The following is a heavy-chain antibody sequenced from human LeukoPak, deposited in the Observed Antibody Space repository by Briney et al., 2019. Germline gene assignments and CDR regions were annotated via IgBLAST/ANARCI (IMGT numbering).Heavy chain of an antibody. V-gene: IGHV4-30-2*01. CDR2: IYHSGST. D-gene: IGHD3-22*01. J-gene: IGHJ4*02. CDR1: CGSISSGGYS. CDR3: ASFNSSGYFDY. Sequence: SQTLPLNCTVACGSISSGGYSSSWIWQPPAKRLEWIGYIYHSGSTYYNPSLKSRVTISVDRSKNQFSLKLSSVTAADTAVYYCASFNSSGYFDYWGQGTLVTVSS.